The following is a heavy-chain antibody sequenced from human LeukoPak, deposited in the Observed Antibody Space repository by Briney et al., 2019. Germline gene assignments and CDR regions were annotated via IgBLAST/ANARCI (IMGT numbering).Heavy chain of an antibody. CDR2: INTDGTVT. CDR1: GFTFIKYW. D-gene: IGHD6-19*01. CDR3: ATKQWLAPPPDS. J-gene: IGHJ4*02. Sequence: PGGSLRLSCAASGFTFIKYWMLWVRQAPGKGLESVSRINTDGTVTTYADSVKGRFTVSRDNADNTMFLQMNSVRDKDTAVYYCATKQWLAPPPDSWGQGTPVTVSS. V-gene: IGHV3-74*01.